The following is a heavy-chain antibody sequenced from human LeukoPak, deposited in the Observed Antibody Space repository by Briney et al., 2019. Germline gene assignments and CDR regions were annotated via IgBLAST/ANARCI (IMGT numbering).Heavy chain of an antibody. CDR2: IYPGDSDT. Sequence: GESLKISGKVSGYSFTNYWIAWVRQMPGKGLEWMGIIYPGDSDTKYSPSFQGQVTMSADKSTTTAYLQWSSLKASDTAMYYCARSGSGYSYGYAYWGQGTLVTVSS. CDR1: GYSFTNYW. V-gene: IGHV5-51*01. J-gene: IGHJ4*02. CDR3: ARSGSGYSYGYAY. D-gene: IGHD5-18*01.